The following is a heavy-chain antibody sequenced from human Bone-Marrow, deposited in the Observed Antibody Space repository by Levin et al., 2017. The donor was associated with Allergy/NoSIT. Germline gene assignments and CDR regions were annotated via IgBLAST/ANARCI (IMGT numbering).Heavy chain of an antibody. Sequence: GGSLRLSCLASGFSVSHSFMSWVRQAPGRGLEWVSSIYINGRTYYADSVNGRFTISRDNDKNTLYLQLNSLRAEDTALYYCARYGVVGYIPFDSWGQGTQVTVSS. CDR2: IYINGRT. CDR3: ARYGVVGYIPFDS. V-gene: IGHV3-53*01. CDR1: GFSVSHSF. D-gene: IGHD1-26*01. J-gene: IGHJ4*02.